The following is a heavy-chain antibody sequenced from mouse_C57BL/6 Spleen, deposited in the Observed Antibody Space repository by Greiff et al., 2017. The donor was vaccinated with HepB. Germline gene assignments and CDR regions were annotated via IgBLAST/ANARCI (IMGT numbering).Heavy chain of an antibody. CDR2: IDPSDSYT. V-gene: IGHV1-59*01. D-gene: IGHD1-1*01. Sequence: QVQLQQSGAELVRPGTSVKLSCKASGYTFTSYWMHWVKQRPGQGLEWIGVIDPSDSYTNYNQKFKGKATLTVDTSSSTAYMQLSSLTSEDSAVYYCGRRHLLLQAMDYWGQGTSVTVSS. CDR3: GRRHLLLQAMDY. J-gene: IGHJ4*01. CDR1: GYTFTSYW.